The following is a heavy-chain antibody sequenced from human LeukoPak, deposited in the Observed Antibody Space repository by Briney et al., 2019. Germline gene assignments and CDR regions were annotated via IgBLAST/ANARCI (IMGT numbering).Heavy chain of an antibody. J-gene: IGHJ4*02. CDR1: GYTFTSYY. D-gene: IGHD1-1*01. V-gene: IGHV1-46*01. Sequence: ASVKVSCKASGYTFTSYYMHWVRQAPGQGLEWMGIINPSGGSTSYAQKFQGRVTMTRDMSTSTVYMELSSLRSEDTAVYYCARGPRRYNWNDRGYYFDYWGQGTLVTVSS. CDR2: INPSGGST. CDR3: ARGPRRYNWNDRGYYFDY.